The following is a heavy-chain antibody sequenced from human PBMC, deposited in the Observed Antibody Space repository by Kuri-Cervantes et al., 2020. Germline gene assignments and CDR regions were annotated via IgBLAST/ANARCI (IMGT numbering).Heavy chain of an antibody. J-gene: IGHJ5*02. CDR2: IYYSAST. CDR1: GGSISSGGYY. V-gene: IGHV4-31*02. CDR3: ARGIVATITFGWFDP. Sequence: SCTVSGGSISSGGYYWSWIRQHPGKGLEWIGYIYYSASTYYNPSLKSRVTISVDTSKNQFSLKPSSVPAADTAVYDCARGIVATITFGWFDPWGQGTLITVSS. D-gene: IGHD5-12*01.